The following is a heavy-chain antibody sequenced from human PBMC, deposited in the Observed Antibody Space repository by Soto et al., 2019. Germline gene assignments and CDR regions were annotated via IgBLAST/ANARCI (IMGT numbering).Heavy chain of an antibody. CDR1: GFTFSTYA. J-gene: IGHJ4*02. CDR2: LSGSGGTT. Sequence: EVQLLVSGGGLVQPGGSLRLSCSTSGFTFSTYAMNWIRQAPGKGLEWVSALSGSGGTTYYADFVRGRFTSSRDNSKNTLFLQMSSLRAEDTALYYCAKQRAGYGSGSDTFYFDFWGQGTLVTVSS. CDR3: AKQRAGYGSGSDTFYFDF. V-gene: IGHV3-23*01. D-gene: IGHD3-10*01.